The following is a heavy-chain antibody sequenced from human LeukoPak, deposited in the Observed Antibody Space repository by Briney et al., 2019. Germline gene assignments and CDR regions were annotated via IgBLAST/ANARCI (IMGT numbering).Heavy chain of an antibody. V-gene: IGHV3-23*01. D-gene: IGHD3-3*01. CDR2: ISGSGGST. J-gene: IGHJ6*03. Sequence: GGSLRLSCAASGFTFSSYAMSWVRQAPGKGLEWVSAISGSGGSTYYAASEKGRFTISRDYSKNPLFLQMNRLAADNTAVYYCAKDETNYDFWSGYYYDYMDVWGKGHTVTVSS. CDR3: AKDETNYDFWSGYYYDYMDV. CDR1: GFTFSSYA.